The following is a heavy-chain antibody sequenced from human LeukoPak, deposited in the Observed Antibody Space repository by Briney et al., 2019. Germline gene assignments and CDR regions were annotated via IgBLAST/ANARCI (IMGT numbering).Heavy chain of an antibody. CDR3: ARDSLATTAIPPVTGYFDY. CDR2: IYYSGST. V-gene: IGHV4-30-4*08. Sequence: SQTLSLTCTVSGGSISSGDYYWSWIRQPPGKGLEWIGYIYYSGSTYYNPSLKSRVTISVDTSKNQFSLKLSSVTAADTALYYCARDSLATTAIPPVTGYFDYWGQGTLVTVSS. J-gene: IGHJ4*02. CDR1: GGSISSGDYY. D-gene: IGHD5-18*01.